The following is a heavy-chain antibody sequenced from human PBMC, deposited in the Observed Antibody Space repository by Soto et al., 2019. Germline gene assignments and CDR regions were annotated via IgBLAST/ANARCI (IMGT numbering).Heavy chain of an antibody. V-gene: IGHV3-33*01. CDR1: GFTFSSYG. Sequence: PGGSLRLSCAASGFTFSSYGMHWVRQAPGKGLEWVAVIWYDGSNKYYADSVKGRFTISRDNAKNSLYLQMNSLRAEDTAVYYCARQTSYSNYVYDYFDYWGQGTLVTVSS. CDR3: ARQTSYSNYVYDYFDY. J-gene: IGHJ4*02. D-gene: IGHD4-4*01. CDR2: IWYDGSNK.